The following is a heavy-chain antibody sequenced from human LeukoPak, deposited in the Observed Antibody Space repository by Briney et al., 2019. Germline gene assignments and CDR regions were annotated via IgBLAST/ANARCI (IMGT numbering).Heavy chain of an antibody. CDR2: IYYSGST. Sequence: SETLSLTCTVSGGSISSSSYYWGWVRQPPGTGLEWVGSIYYSGSTYYNSSLKSRVTISVDTSKNQFSLKLSSVTAADTAVYYCARVVTDYDILTGYYPYYFDYWGQGTLVTVSS. J-gene: IGHJ4*02. V-gene: IGHV4-39*07. CDR3: ARVVTDYDILTGYYPYYFDY. D-gene: IGHD3-9*01. CDR1: GGSISSSSYY.